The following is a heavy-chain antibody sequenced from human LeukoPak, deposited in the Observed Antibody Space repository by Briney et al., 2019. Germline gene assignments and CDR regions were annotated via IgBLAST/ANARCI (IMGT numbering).Heavy chain of an antibody. J-gene: IGHJ3*02. D-gene: IGHD1-7*01. CDR2: ITAYDGNT. CDR1: GYTFSRYG. Sequence: ASVKVSCKASGYTFSRYGITWVRQAPGQGLEWMGWITAYDGNTNFAQNFQARVTMTTDTSTNTAYMELRSLRSDDTAVYSCARQSFIAGDNWNYVLNGDDALDIWGQGTMVTVSS. CDR3: ARQSFIAGDNWNYVLNGDDALDI. V-gene: IGHV1-18*01.